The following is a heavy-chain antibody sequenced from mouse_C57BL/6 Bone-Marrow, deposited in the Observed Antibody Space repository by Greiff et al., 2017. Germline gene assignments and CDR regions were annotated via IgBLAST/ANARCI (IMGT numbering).Heavy chain of an antibody. CDR3: ARGLRRGLYFDY. J-gene: IGHJ2*01. Sequence: EVKLMESGPGLVKPSQSLSLTCSVTGYSITSGYYWNWIRQFPGNKLEWMGYISYDGSNNYNPSLKNRISITRDTSKNQFFLKLNSVTTEDTATYYCARGLRRGLYFDYWGQGTTLTVSS. V-gene: IGHV3-6*01. CDR2: ISYDGSN. CDR1: GYSITSGYY. D-gene: IGHD2-2*01.